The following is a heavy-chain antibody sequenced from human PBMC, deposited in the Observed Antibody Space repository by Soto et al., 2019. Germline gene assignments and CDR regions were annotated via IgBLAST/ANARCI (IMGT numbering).Heavy chain of an antibody. J-gene: IGHJ4*02. CDR3: AVSGYSSSWYDY. D-gene: IGHD6-13*01. V-gene: IGHV3-30-3*01. CDR1: GFTFSSYA. CDR2: ISYDGSNK. Sequence: GGSLRLSCAASGFTFSSYAMHWVRQAPGKGLEWVAVISYDGSNKYYADSVKGRFTISRDNSKNTLYLQMNSLRAEDTAVYYCAVSGYSSSWYDYWGQGTLVTVSS.